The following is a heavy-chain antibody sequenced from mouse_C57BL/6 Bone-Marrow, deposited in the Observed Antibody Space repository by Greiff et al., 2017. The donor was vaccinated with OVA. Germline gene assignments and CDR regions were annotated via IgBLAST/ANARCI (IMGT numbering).Heavy chain of an antibody. Sequence: QVQLQQPGAELVKPGASVKMSCKASGYTFTSYWITWVKQRPGQGLEWIGDIYPGSGSTNYNEKFKSKATLTVDTSSSTAYMQLSSLTSEDSAVYYGARKEDYSNYVDYWGQGTTLTVSS. J-gene: IGHJ2*01. D-gene: IGHD2-5*01. CDR1: GYTFTSYW. CDR2: IYPGSGST. CDR3: ARKEDYSNYVDY. V-gene: IGHV1-55*01.